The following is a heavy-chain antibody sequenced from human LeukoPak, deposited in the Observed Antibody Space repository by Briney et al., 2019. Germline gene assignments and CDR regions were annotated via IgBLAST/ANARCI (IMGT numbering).Heavy chain of an antibody. CDR2: IYYSGST. Sequence: SETLSLTCTVSGGSISSSSYYWGWIREPPGKGLEWIGSIYYSGSTFYNPSLKSQVTISVDTSKNQFSLKLSSVTAADTAVYYCARQRGYCSGSNCYQYFDCWGQGTLVTLSS. J-gene: IGHJ4*02. V-gene: IGHV4-39*01. CDR3: ARQRGYCSGSNCYQYFDC. CDR1: GGSISSSSYY. D-gene: IGHD2-15*01.